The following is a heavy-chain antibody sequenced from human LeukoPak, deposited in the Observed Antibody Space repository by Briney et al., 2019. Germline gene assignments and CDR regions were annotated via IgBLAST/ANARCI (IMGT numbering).Heavy chain of an antibody. CDR1: GSTFSSYA. V-gene: IGHV3-23*01. Sequence: GGSLRLSCAASGSTFSSYAMSWVRQAPGKGPEWVSVISGSGGSTYYADSVKGRFTISRDNSKNTLYLQMNSLRAEDTAVYYCAKDRIVGTIGRAFDIWGQGTMVTVSS. J-gene: IGHJ3*02. D-gene: IGHD1-26*01. CDR3: AKDRIVGTIGRAFDI. CDR2: ISGSGGST.